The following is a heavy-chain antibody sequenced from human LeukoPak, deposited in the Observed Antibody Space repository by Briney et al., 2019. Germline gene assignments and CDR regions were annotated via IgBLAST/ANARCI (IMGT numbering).Heavy chain of an antibody. Sequence: GASVKVSCKASGYTFTSYGISWVRQAPGQGLEWMGWISAYNGNTNYAQKLQGRVTMTTDTSTSTAYMELRSLRSDDTAVYYCARVASSIAVAGTVRFFDYWGQGTLVTVSS. CDR3: ARVASSIAVAGTVRFFDY. J-gene: IGHJ4*02. V-gene: IGHV1-18*01. CDR1: GYTFTSYG. D-gene: IGHD6-19*01. CDR2: ISAYNGNT.